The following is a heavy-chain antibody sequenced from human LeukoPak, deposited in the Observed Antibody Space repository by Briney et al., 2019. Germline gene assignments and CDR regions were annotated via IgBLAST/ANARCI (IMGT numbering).Heavy chain of an antibody. CDR1: GFTVSSNS. D-gene: IGHD2-2*01. J-gene: IGHJ4*02. Sequence: GGSLRLSCAASGFTVSSNSMSWVRQAPGKGLEWVAIFYSGGTTNYADSVEGRFVISRDNSKNTLYLQMNSLSAGDTAVYFCARDCTSSTCQYFFDSWGQGTLVTVSS. V-gene: IGHV3-66*01. CDR3: ARDCTSSTCQYFFDS. CDR2: FYSGGTT.